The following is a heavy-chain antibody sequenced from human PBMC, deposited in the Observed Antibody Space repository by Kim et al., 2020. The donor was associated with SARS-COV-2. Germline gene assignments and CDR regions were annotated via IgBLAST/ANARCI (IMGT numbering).Heavy chain of an antibody. CDR1: GFTFSSYG. CDR3: AKDPVVHDIVVVPAATGHYYYYGMDV. D-gene: IGHD2-2*01. CDR2: ISYDGSNK. J-gene: IGHJ6*02. V-gene: IGHV3-30*18. Sequence: GGSLRLSCAASGFTFSSYGMHWVRQAPGKGLEWVAVISYDGSNKYYADSVKGRFTISRDNSKNTLYLQMNSLRAEDTAVYYCAKDPVVHDIVVVPAATGHYYYYGMDVWGQGTTVTVSS.